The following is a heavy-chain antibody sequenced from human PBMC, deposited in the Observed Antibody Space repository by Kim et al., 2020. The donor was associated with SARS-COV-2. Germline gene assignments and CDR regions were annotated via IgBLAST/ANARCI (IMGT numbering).Heavy chain of an antibody. J-gene: IGHJ4*02. CDR2: ISYDGSNK. Sequence: GGSLRLSCAASGFTFSSYGMHWVRQAPGKGLEWVAVISYDGSNKYYADSVKGRFTISRDNSKNTLYLQMNSLRAEDTAVYYCAKDFLRWYSYGYGGYYFDYWGQGTLVTVSS. CDR3: AKDFLRWYSYGYGGYYFDY. V-gene: IGHV3-30*18. CDR1: GFTFSSYG. D-gene: IGHD5-18*01.